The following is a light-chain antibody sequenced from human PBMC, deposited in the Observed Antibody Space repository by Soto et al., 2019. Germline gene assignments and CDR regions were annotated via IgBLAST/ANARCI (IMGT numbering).Light chain of an antibody. CDR3: QSQDSSLSGSV. CDR2: GVS. J-gene: IGLJ2*01. Sequence: QSALTQPPSASGSPGQSVTISCTGTSSDVGAYNYVSWYQQHPGKAPKVVIYGVSQRPSGVPDRFSGSKSGNTASLTVSGLQPEDEADYYCQSQDSSLSGSVFGGGTKLTVL. CDR1: SSDVGAYNY. V-gene: IGLV2-8*01.